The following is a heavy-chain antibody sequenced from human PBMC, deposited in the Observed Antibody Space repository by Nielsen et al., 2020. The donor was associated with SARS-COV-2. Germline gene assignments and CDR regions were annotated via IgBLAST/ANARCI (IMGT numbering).Heavy chain of an antibody. Sequence: LRLSCTVSGGSISSGDYYWSWIRQPPGKGLEWIGYIYYSGSTYYNPSLKSRVTISVDTSKNQFSLKLSSVTAADTAVYYCAREDIVVVVAVYNWFDPWGQGTLVTVSS. V-gene: IGHV4-30-4*01. CDR3: AREDIVVVVAVYNWFDP. CDR1: GGSISSGDYY. D-gene: IGHD2-15*01. CDR2: IYYSGST. J-gene: IGHJ5*02.